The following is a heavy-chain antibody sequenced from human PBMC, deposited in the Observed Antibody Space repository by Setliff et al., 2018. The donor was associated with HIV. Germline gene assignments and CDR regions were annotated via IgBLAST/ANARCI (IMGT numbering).Heavy chain of an antibody. CDR1: GFTFSSYA. CDR2: ISGDGGDT. J-gene: IGHJ4*02. Sequence: GGSLRLSCASSGFTFSSYAMTWVRQSPRKGLECVAVISGDGGDTYYADSVKGRFTISRDNAKDTLYLQMNNLRAEDTAVYYCASAAEHYGDYVKFEYWGQGTLVTVSS. V-gene: IGHV3-23*01. D-gene: IGHD4-17*01. CDR3: ASAAEHYGDYVKFEY.